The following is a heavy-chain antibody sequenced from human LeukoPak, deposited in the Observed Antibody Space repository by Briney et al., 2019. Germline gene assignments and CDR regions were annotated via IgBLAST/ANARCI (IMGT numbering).Heavy chain of an antibody. CDR2: IYYSGST. J-gene: IGHJ4*02. CDR3: ARRSSGYRNGYYFDY. V-gene: IGHV4-59*01. D-gene: IGHD3-22*01. CDR1: GGSISSYY. Sequence: SETLSLTCTVSGGSISSYYWSWIRQPPGKGLEWIGYIYYSGSTNYNPSLKSRVTISVDTSKNQFSLKLSSVTAADTAVHYCARRSSGYRNGYYFDYWGQGTLVTVSS.